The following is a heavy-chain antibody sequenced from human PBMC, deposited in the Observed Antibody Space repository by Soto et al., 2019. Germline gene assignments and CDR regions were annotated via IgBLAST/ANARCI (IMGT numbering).Heavy chain of an antibody. CDR2: IRSKAYGGTT. CDR1: GFTFDDYA. V-gene: IGHV3-49*03. D-gene: IGHD6-19*01. Sequence: GGSLRLSCTASGFTFDDYAMSWFRQAPGKGLEWVGFIRSKAYGGTTEYAASVKGRFTISRDDSKSIAYLQMNSLKTEDTAVYYCTRDEISIAVAGTVYFDYWGQGTLVTVSS. J-gene: IGHJ4*02. CDR3: TRDEISIAVAGTVYFDY.